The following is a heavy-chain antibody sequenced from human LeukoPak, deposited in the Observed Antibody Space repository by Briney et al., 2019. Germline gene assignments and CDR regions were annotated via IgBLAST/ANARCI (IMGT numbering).Heavy chain of an antibody. D-gene: IGHD6-6*01. Sequence: PGGSLRLSCAASGFTVNNNYMSWVRQAPGKGLEWVSAISGSGGNTYYADSVKGRFTISRDNSKNTLYLQMNSLRAEDTAVYYCAKAPRYRSSSYWGQGTLVTVSS. CDR3: AKAPRYRSSSY. CDR1: GFTVNNNY. V-gene: IGHV3-23*01. J-gene: IGHJ4*02. CDR2: ISGSGGNT.